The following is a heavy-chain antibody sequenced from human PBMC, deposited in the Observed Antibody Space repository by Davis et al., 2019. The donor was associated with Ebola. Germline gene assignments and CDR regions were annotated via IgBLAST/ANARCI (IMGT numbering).Heavy chain of an antibody. Sequence: PSETLSLTCTVSGGSISGYYWSWTRQPPGKALEWIANTHYGGDTHINPYFMSRVTISTDTSKNQFSLMLSFVTAADTAMYFCAARTAVAGGWFDPWGQGTLVIVSS. CDR3: AARTAVAGGWFDP. J-gene: IGHJ5*02. D-gene: IGHD6-19*01. V-gene: IGHV4-59*08. CDR2: THYGGDT. CDR1: GGSISGYY.